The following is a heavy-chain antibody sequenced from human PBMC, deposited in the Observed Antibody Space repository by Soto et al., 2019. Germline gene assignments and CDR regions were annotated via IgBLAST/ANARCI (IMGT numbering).Heavy chain of an antibody. CDR3: TTGSVEGV. V-gene: IGHV3-15*07. J-gene: IGHJ6*02. CDR1: GFSITNAW. CDR2: IKRKIDGETT. D-gene: IGHD2-15*01. Sequence: EVQLVESGGGLVKPGASLRLSCVASGFSITNAWMNWVRQAPGKGLEWVGRIKRKIDGETTDYAAPVKGRFTISRDDSKNMLYLQMNSLKADDTALYYCTTGSVEGVWGQGTTVTVSS.